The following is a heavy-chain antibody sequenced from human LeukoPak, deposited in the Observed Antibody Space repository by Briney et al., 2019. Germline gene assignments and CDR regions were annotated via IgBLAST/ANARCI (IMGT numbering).Heavy chain of an antibody. CDR1: SGSISSGDYY. Sequence: SQTLSLTCTVSSGSISSGDYYWSWIRQPPGKGLEWIGCVYYSGITYYNPSLKSRVSISGDTSKNQFSLKLSSVTAADTAVYYCARGTYFYDGSAYLGAFDIWGRGTMVTVSS. CDR3: ARGTYFYDGSAYLGAFDI. V-gene: IGHV4-30-4*01. J-gene: IGHJ3*02. CDR2: VYYSGIT. D-gene: IGHD3-22*01.